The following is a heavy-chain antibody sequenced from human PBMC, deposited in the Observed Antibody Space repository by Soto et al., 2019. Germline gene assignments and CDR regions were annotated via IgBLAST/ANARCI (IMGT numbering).Heavy chain of an antibody. CDR1: GITFSSNY. J-gene: IGHJ4*02. CDR3: ARVLAGVLSNY. CDR2: IYSGRST. Sequence: PGWSRRLSCAASGITFSSNYMSWDRQAPGKWLEWVSVIYSGRSTYYADSGKGRFTISRDNSKNTPYLQINSLRAEDTAEYYWARVLAGVLSNYWGQRSQVTVS. V-gene: IGHV3-53*01. D-gene: IGHD3-10*01.